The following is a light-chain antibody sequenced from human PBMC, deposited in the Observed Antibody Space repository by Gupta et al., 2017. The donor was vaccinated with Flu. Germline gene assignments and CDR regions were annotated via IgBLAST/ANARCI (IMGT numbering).Light chain of an antibody. Sequence: DIQMTQSPSSLSASLGDRVTISGRSSQPIGRYLSWYQHKPGQAPQPLIYGASTLQSGVPSRFSGIGSGSDFTLTINSLQPEDFATYYCQQCFRTPPYTSGGGTKVEIK. V-gene: IGKV1-39*01. CDR1: QPIGRY. CDR2: GAS. J-gene: IGKJ4*01. CDR3: QQCFRTPPYT.